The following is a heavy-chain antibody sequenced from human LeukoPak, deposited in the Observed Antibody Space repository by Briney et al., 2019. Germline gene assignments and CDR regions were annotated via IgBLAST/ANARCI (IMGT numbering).Heavy chain of an antibody. CDR1: DVSIKNYY. CDR3: ARQVVIIQPGMGGPWFDP. D-gene: IGHD2/OR15-2a*01. V-gene: IGHV4-59*08. J-gene: IGHJ5*02. CDR2: IYYAGSS. Sequence: SETLSLTCTVSDVSIKNYYWSWIRQPPGKGLEWIANIYYAGSSNYNPSLKSRVSVSIDASKNQLSLKLTSVTAADTAIYYCARQVVIIQPGMGGPWFDPGGQETLVAVPP.